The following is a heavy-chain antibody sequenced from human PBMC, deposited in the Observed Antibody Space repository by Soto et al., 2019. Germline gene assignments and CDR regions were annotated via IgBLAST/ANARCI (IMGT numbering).Heavy chain of an antibody. CDR3: AKPRMLFPKDKYWFDP. V-gene: IGHV3-23*01. D-gene: IGHD2-21*01. Sequence: GGSLRLSCAASGFTFSSYAMSWVRQAPGKGLEWVSAISGSGGSTYYADSVKGRFTISRDNSKNTLYLQMNSLRAEDTAVYYCAKPRMLFPKDKYWFDPWSQGTLVTVSS. J-gene: IGHJ5*02. CDR2: ISGSGGST. CDR1: GFTFSSYA.